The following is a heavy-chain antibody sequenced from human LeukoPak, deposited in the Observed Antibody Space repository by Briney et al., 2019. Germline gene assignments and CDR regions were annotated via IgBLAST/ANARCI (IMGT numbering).Heavy chain of an antibody. D-gene: IGHD3-10*02. V-gene: IGHV3-53*01. J-gene: IGHJ6*03. CDR3: ALKGAVRAWDYYYIDV. CDR1: GFTVSSNY. Sequence: PGGSLRLSCAASGFTVSSNYMSWVRQAPGKGLEWGSVIYSGGSTYYADSVKGRFTISRDNSKNTLYLQMNSLRAEDTAVYYCALKGAVRAWDYYYIDVWGKGTTVTVSS. CDR2: IYSGGST.